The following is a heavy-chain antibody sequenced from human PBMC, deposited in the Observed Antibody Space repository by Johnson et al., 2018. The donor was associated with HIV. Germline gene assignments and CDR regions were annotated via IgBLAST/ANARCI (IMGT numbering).Heavy chain of an antibody. CDR2: ISYDGSNK. CDR1: GLTFSSYT. J-gene: IGHJ3*02. V-gene: IGHV3-30-3*01. D-gene: IGHD3-22*01. CDR3: ARGDYYDSSGTDAFDI. Sequence: QVQLVESGGGVVQPGRSLRLSCAASGLTFSSYTLHWVRQAPGKGLEWVAVISYDGSNKYYADSVKGRFTISRDNSKNTLYLQMNSLRAEDTAVYYCARGDYYDSSGTDAFDIWGQGTMVTVSS.